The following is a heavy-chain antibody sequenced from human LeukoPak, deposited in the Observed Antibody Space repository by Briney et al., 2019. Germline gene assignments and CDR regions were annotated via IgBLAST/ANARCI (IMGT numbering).Heavy chain of an antibody. D-gene: IGHD2-8*01. V-gene: IGHV3-30*02. CDR2: IRYDGSNK. CDR3: AKDYIVLMVYAIRREYYFDY. CDR1: GFTFSSYG. Sequence: GGSLRLSCAASGFTFSSYGMHWVRQAPGKGLEGVAFIRYDGSNKYYADSVKGRFTISRDNSKNTLYLQKNSLRAEDTAVYYCAKDYIVLMVYAIRREYYFDYWGQGTLVTVSS. J-gene: IGHJ4*02.